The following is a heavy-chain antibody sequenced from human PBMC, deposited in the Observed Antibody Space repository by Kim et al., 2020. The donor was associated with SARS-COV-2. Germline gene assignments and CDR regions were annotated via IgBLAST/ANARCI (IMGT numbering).Heavy chain of an antibody. J-gene: IGHJ4*02. Sequence: SQTLSLTCAISGDSVSSNSASWTWIRQSASRGLEWLGRTYYRSKWSSDYAVSVKGRITISPDTSKNQFSLQLNSVTPEDTAVYYCVRASRGSSDFNYWGQGTLVTVSS. CDR2: TYYRSKWSS. CDR1: GDSVSSNSAS. D-gene: IGHD6-6*01. V-gene: IGHV6-1*01. CDR3: VRASRGSSDFNY.